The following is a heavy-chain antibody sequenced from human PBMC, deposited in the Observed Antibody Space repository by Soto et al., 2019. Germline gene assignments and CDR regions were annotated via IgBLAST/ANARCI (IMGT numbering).Heavy chain of an antibody. V-gene: IGHV3-30*18. CDR1: GFTFSSYG. CDR2: ISYDGSNK. J-gene: IGHJ5*02. CDR3: AKGFHKTTPHHGWFAP. Sequence: QVQLVESGGGVVQPGRSLRLSCAASGFTFSSYGMHWVRQAPGKGLEWVAVISYDGSNKYYADSVKGRFTISRDNSKNTLYLQMNSLRAEDTAVYYCAKGFHKTTPHHGWFAPWCQGTLVTVSS. D-gene: IGHD4-17*01.